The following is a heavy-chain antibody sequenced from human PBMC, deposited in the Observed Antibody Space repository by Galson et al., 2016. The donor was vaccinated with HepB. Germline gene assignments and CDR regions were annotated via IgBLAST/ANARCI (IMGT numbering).Heavy chain of an antibody. CDR1: GFTFSSFS. Sequence: SLRLSCAASGFTFSSFSMNWVRQAPGKGLDWVSSISSSSSYIYYADSVRGRFTISGDNAKNSLFLQMNSLRAEDTAVYYCARVLGTAMAPSGYWGQGTLVTVSS. V-gene: IGHV3-21*06. D-gene: IGHD5-18*01. CDR3: ARVLGTAMAPSGY. J-gene: IGHJ4*02. CDR2: ISSSSSYI.